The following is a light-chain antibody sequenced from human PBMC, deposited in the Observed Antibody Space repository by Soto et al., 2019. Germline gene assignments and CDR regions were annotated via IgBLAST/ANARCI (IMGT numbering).Light chain of an antibody. Sequence: AIRMTQSPSSLSASIGDTVTITCRASQDIGSVLAWYQQKLGTAPKVLISGASDLHGGVPSRFSGSGSRTDFTLTITHLQSEDFATYYCQHYLNYPITFGQGTRLEIK. V-gene: IGKV1-8*01. CDR2: GAS. CDR3: QHYLNYPIT. CDR1: QDIGSV. J-gene: IGKJ5*01.